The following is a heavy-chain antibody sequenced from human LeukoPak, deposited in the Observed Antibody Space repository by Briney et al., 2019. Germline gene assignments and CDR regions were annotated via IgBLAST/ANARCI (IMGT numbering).Heavy chain of an antibody. J-gene: IGHJ4*02. V-gene: IGHV3-53*01. D-gene: IGHD6-13*01. Sequence: GGSLRLSCAASGLTVSNNFMSWVRQAPGRGLEWVSVLYTTGNTYYADSVKGRFTISRDNSKNTLYLQMNSLRAEDTAVYYCARGHADSRGSWYGRFAHWGQGTLVTVSS. CDR1: GLTVSNNF. CDR2: LYTTGNT. CDR3: ARGHADSRGSWYGRFAH.